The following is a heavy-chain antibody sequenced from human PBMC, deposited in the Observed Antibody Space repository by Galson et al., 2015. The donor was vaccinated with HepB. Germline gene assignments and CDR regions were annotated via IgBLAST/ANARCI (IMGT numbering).Heavy chain of an antibody. D-gene: IGHD6-13*01. Sequence: SLRLSCAASGFTFSGSAMHWVRQASGKGLEWVGRIGSKARNYATAYVASVKGRFTISRDDSKSTAYLQMNSLKTEDTAMYYCARLGDLSGYSSKWGQGTLVTVSS. CDR1: GFTFSGSA. V-gene: IGHV3-73*01. CDR3: ARLGDLSGYSSK. CDR2: IGSKARNYAT. J-gene: IGHJ4*02.